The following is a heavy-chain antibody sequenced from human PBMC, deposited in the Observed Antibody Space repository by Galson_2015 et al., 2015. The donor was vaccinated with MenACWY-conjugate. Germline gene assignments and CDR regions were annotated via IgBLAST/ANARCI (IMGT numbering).Heavy chain of an antibody. CDR1: GFTFTGYE. CDR2: ISKSGSPI. Sequence: SLRLSCAASGFTFTGYEFNWVRQAPGKGLEWLSYISKSGSPIYYADSVKGRFTISRDNMKKSLFLEMNSLRAGDTGVYYCARVGTWIHQYFYYMDVWGKGTTVTGSS. CDR3: ARVGTWIHQYFYYMDV. D-gene: IGHD5-18*01. J-gene: IGHJ6*03. V-gene: IGHV3-48*03.